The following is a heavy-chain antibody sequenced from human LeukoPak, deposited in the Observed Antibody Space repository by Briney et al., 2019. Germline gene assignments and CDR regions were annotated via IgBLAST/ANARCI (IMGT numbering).Heavy chain of an antibody. CDR1: GGSISSYY. D-gene: IGHD6-19*01. CDR3: ARQVSSSGWPFDY. J-gene: IGHJ4*02. Sequence: SETLSLTCTVSGGSISSYYWSWIRQPPGKGLEWIGYIYYSGSSNYNFSLKSRVTISVDTSKNQFSLKLSSVTAADTAVYYCARQVSSSGWPFDYWGQGTLVTVSS. V-gene: IGHV4-59*08. CDR2: IYYSGSS.